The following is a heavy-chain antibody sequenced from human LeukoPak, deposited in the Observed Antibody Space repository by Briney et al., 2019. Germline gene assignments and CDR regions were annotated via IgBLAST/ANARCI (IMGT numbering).Heavy chain of an antibody. CDR2: ISSSGSTI. CDR1: GFTFSSYE. D-gene: IGHD6-19*01. V-gene: IGHV3-48*03. Sequence: GGSLRLSCAASGFTFSSYEMHWVRQAPGKGLEWVSYISSSGSTIYYADSVKGRFTISRDNAKNSLYLQMNSLRAEDTAVYYCAKDASSGWAHDAFDIWGQGTMVTVSS. CDR3: AKDASSGWAHDAFDI. J-gene: IGHJ3*02.